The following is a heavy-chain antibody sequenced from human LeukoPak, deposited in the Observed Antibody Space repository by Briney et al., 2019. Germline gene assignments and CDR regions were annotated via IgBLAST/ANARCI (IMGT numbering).Heavy chain of an antibody. J-gene: IGHJ4*02. CDR3: ARGGYVWGSYREFDY. CDR1: GGSFSGYY. Sequence: SETLSLTCAVYGGSFSGYYWSWIRQPPGKGLEWIGEINHSGSTNYNPSLKSRVTISVGTSKNQFSLKLSSVTAADTAVYYCARGGYVWGSYREFDYWGQGTLVTVSS. D-gene: IGHD3-16*02. CDR2: INHSGST. V-gene: IGHV4-34*01.